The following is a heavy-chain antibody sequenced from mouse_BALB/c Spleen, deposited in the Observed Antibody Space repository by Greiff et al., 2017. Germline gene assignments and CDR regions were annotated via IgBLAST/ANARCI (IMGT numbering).Heavy chain of an antibody. Sequence: EVNVVESGGGLVQPGGSLRLSCATSGFTFTDYYMSWVRQPPGKALEWLGFIRNKANGYTTEYSASVKGRFTISRDNSQSILYLQMNTLRAEDSATYYCARDSSYGNYVGYYFDYWGQGTTLTVSS. CDR1: GFTFTDYY. V-gene: IGHV7-3*02. D-gene: IGHD2-10*02. CDR3: ARDSSYGNYVGYYFDY. J-gene: IGHJ2*01. CDR2: IRNKANGYTT.